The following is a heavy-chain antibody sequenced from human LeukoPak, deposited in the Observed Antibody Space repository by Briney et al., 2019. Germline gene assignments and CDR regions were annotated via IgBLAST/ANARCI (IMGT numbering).Heavy chain of an antibody. D-gene: IGHD1-26*01. CDR3: ARDRGSLEYDY. J-gene: IGHJ4*02. V-gene: IGHV3-23*01. Sequence: GGSLRLSCAASGFTFSSYAMSWVRQAPGKGLEWVSAISGNGGSTYYADSVKGRFTISRDNAKNTLYLQMNSLRAEDTAVYYCARDRGSLEYDYWGQGTLVTVSS. CDR1: GFTFSSYA. CDR2: ISGNGGST.